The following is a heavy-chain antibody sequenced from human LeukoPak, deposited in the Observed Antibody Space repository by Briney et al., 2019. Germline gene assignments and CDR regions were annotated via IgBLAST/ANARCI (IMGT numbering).Heavy chain of an antibody. CDR3: ARKTAVGSYFDY. CDR1: GFTFSAYW. Sequence: PGGSLRLSCAAPGFTFSAYWMSWVRQAPGKGLGWVANKKQDGSDKYYVDSVKGRFTISRDNAKNSLYLQMNSLRAEDTAVYYCARKTAVGSYFDYWGQGTPVTVSS. D-gene: IGHD3-10*01. CDR2: KKQDGSDK. V-gene: IGHV3-7*03. J-gene: IGHJ4*02.